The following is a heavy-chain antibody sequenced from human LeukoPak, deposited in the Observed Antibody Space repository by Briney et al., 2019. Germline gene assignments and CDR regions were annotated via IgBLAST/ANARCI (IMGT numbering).Heavy chain of an antibody. CDR1: GFTVSSNY. CDR2: IYSGGST. V-gene: IGHV3-53*01. CDR3: ATMRPQHDY. J-gene: IGHJ4*02. D-gene: IGHD3-22*01. Sequence: GGSLRLSCAASGFTVSSNYMSRVRQAPGKGLEWVSVIYSGGSTYYADSVKGRFTISRDNAKNSLYLQMNSLRAEDTAVYYCATMRPQHDYWGQGTLVTVSS.